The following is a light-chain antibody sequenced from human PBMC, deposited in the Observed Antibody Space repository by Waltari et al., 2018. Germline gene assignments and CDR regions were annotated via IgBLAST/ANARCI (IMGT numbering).Light chain of an antibody. V-gene: IGKV3-11*01. CDR1: QSVGTY. CDR3: QQRRNWPLT. Sequence: DIVLTQSPAILSFSPGERATLSCRASQSVGTYLAWYQQRPGQSPRLLIYDASYRAIGIPARFSGSGSETDFTLTISSLQPEDFAVYYCQQRRNWPLTFGGGTRVQI. J-gene: IGKJ4*01. CDR2: DAS.